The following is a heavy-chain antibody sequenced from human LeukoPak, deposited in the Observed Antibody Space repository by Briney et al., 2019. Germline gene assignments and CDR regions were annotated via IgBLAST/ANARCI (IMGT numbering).Heavy chain of an antibody. V-gene: IGHV4-59*08. CDR3: ARRNDFDI. CDR2: IYYSGNT. CDR1: GGSISGDH. J-gene: IGHJ3*02. Sequence: SETLSLTCTVSGGSISGDHWNWIRQPPGKGLEWIGYIYYSGNTNYNPSLKSRVTISVDTSKNQFSLKLSSVTAADTAVYYCARRNDFDIWGRGTMVTVSS.